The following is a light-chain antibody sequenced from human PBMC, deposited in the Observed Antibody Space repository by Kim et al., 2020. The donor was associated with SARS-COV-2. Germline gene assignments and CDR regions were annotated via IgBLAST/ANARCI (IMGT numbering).Light chain of an antibody. CDR3: QVRDSSSDHGV. V-gene: IGLV3-21*04. J-gene: IGLJ3*02. CDR2: YDS. Sequence: APGKTARITCGGNNIGSKSVHWYQQKPGQAPVLVIYYDSDRPSGIPERFSGSNSGNTATLTISRVEAGDEADYYCQVRDSSSDHGVFGGGTQLTVL. CDR1: NIGSKS.